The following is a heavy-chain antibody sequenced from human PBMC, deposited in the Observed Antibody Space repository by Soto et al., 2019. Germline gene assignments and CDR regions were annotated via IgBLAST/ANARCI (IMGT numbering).Heavy chain of an antibody. J-gene: IGHJ3*02. CDR1: GFTFDDYG. D-gene: IGHD3-22*01. CDR3: AREEYYYDSSGPRAFDI. CDR2: INWDGGST. V-gene: IGHV3-20*04. Sequence: EVQLVESGGGVVRPGGSLRLSCAASGFTFDDYGMSWVRQAPGKGLEWVSGINWDGGSTGYADSVKGRFTISRDNAKNSLYLQMNSLRAEDTALYYCAREEYYYDSSGPRAFDIWGQGTMVTVSS.